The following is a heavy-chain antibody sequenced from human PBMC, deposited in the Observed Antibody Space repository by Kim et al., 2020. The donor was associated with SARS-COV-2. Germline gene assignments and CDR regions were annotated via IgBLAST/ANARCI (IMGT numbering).Heavy chain of an antibody. D-gene: IGHD3-3*01. CDR2: ISYDGSNK. V-gene: IGHV3-30*04. J-gene: IGHJ6*03. CDR1: GFTFSSYA. CDR3: ARGGRFHIGGAYYYYYM. Sequence: GGSLRLSCAASGFTFSSYAMHWVRQAPGKGLEWVAVISYDGSNKYYADSVKGRFTISRDNSKNTLYLQMNSLRAEDTAVYYCARGGRFHIGGAYYYYYM.